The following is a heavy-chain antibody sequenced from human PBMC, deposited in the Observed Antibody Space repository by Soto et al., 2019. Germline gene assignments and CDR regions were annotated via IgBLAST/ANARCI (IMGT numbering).Heavy chain of an antibody. CDR2: IKQDGSEK. D-gene: IGHD1-1*01. Sequence: EVQLVESGGGLVQPGGSLRLSCAASGFTFRDYWMTWARQAPGKGLEWVASIKQDGSEKYYVDSARGRFTISRDNAKNSLSLQINSLRAEDTAGYYCARTRTTLEHWGQGTLVTVSS. V-gene: IGHV3-7*01. J-gene: IGHJ4*02. CDR3: ARTRTTLEH. CDR1: GFTFRDYW.